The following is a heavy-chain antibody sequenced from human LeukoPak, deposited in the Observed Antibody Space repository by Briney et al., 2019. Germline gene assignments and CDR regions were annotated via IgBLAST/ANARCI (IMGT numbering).Heavy chain of an antibody. V-gene: IGHV3-23*01. CDR3: AKGHSSGLWGRFDY. CDR2: ISGSGGST. CDR1: GFTFSSYA. J-gene: IGHJ4*02. Sequence: GGSLRLSCAASGFTFSSYAMSWVRQAPGKGLEWVSAISGSGGSTYYADSVKGRFSISKDNSKNTLYLQMNILRAEDTAVYYCAKGHSSGLWGRFDYWGQGTLVTVSS. D-gene: IGHD6-19*01.